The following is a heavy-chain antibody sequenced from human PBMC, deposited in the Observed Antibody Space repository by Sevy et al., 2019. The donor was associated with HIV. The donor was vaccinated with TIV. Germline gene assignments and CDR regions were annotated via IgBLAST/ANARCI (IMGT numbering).Heavy chain of an antibody. V-gene: IGHV3-21*01. CDR1: GFTFSTYS. CDR3: ARLGSSDWAGMDV. J-gene: IGHJ6*02. Sequence: GGSLRLSCVASGFTFSTYSMNWVRQAPGKGLEWVSSISGLSNYIYYSDSVRGRFTISRDNAKNSLYLQMNSLRAEDTALYYCARLGSSDWAGMDVWGQGTTVTVSS. D-gene: IGHD6-19*01. CDR2: ISGLSNYI.